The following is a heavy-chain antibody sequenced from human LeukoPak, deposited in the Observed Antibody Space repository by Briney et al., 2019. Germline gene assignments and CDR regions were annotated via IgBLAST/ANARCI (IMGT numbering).Heavy chain of an antibody. D-gene: IGHD1-26*01. CDR2: IVVGSGIT. Sequence: SVKVSCKASGFTSSPSAVQWVRQGRGQRLERIGWIVVGSGITNYAQKFQERVTITRDTSTSTAHMELSSLGSEDTAVYYCAAVFRWELLSVHAFDIWGQGTMVTVSS. J-gene: IGHJ3*02. CDR1: GFTSSPSA. CDR3: AAVFRWELLSVHAFDI. V-gene: IGHV1-58*01.